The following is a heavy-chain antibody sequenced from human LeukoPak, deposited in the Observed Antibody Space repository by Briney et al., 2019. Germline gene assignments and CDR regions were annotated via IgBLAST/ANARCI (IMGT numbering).Heavy chain of an antibody. CDR3: AKGTGSGTYNCDD. D-gene: IGHD3-10*01. J-gene: IGHJ4*02. CDR2: NTASGGTS. CDR1: GFTFASYA. Sequence: PGGSLRLSCAASGFTFASYAMNWVRQAPGKGREWVSANTASGGTSFYADSVRGRFTISRDNSKNTLYLQMSSLRADDTAVYFCAKGTGSGTYNCDDWGQGTLVTVSS. V-gene: IGHV3-23*01.